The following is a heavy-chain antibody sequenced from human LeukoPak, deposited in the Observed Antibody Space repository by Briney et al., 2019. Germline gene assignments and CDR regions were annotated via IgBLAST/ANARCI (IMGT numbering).Heavy chain of an antibody. CDR2: MNPNSGNT. V-gene: IGHV1-8*01. J-gene: IGHJ6*02. D-gene: IGHD3-22*01. Sequence: ASVKVSCKASGYTFTSYDINWVRQATGQGLEWMGWMNPNSGNTGYAQKFQGRVTMTRNTSISTAYMELSSLRSEDTAVYYCARGGVVTSVGHTFYYGMDVWGQGTTVTVSS. CDR3: ARGGVVTSVGHTFYYGMDV. CDR1: GYTFTSYD.